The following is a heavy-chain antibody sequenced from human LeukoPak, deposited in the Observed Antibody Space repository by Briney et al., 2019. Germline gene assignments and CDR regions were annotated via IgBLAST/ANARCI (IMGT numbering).Heavy chain of an antibody. V-gene: IGHV1-2*02. CDR1: GYTFTGYY. D-gene: IGHD3-3*01. CDR2: INPNSGGT. Sequence: ASAKVSCKASGYTFTGYYMHWVRQAPGQGLEWMGWINPNSGGTNYAQKFQGRVTMTRDTSISTAYMELSRLRSDDTAVYYCARGTYDFWSGYYGPFDYWGQGTLVTVSS. CDR3: ARGTYDFWSGYYGPFDY. J-gene: IGHJ4*02.